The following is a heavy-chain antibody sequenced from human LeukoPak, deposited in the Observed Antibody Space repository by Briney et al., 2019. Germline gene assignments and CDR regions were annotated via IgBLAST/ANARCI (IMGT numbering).Heavy chain of an antibody. CDR3: ARDAQWLVPEGYYYYMDV. D-gene: IGHD6-19*01. Sequence: PGGSLRLSCAGSGFAFSRYSMNWFRQAPGKGLERVSSISSSSSHIFYADSVKGRLTISRDNAKNSLYLQMNSLRAGDTAVYYCARDAQWLVPEGYYYYMDVWGKGITVTVAS. V-gene: IGHV3-21*06. J-gene: IGHJ6*03. CDR2: ISSSSSHI. CDR1: GFAFSRYS.